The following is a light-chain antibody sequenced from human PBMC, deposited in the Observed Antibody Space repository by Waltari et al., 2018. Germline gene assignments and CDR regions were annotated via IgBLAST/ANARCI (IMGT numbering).Light chain of an antibody. CDR3: SSYTSSSTWV. V-gene: IGLV2-14*01. CDR1: SCDVGGSHY. Sequence: QAALTQPASVSGSPGQANTISCTGTSCDVGGSHYVSWYPSHPGKTPKLMISEVSNRPSGVSNRFSGSKSGNTASLTISGLQAEDEADYYCSSYTSSSTWVFGGGTNLTVL. J-gene: IGLJ3*02. CDR2: EVS.